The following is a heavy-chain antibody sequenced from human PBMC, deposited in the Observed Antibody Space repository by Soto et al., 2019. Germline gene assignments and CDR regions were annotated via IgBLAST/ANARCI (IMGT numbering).Heavy chain of an antibody. J-gene: IGHJ4*02. D-gene: IGHD2-2*01. CDR3: ARAYYSSTTWGLGF. CDR1: GFTFTSYY. CDR2: INPSGGRT. V-gene: IGHV1-46*01. Sequence: GXSVKVSCKTSGFTFTSYYMHWVRQAPGQGLEWMGIINPSGGRTSYAQKFQGRVTMTRDTSTNTVHLELSSLTSGDTAIYYCARAYYSSTTWGLGFWGQGTLVTVSS.